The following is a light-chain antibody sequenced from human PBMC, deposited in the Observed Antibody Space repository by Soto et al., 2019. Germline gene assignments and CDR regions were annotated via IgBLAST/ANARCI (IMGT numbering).Light chain of an antibody. CDR2: GAS. CDR1: QSVSSN. CDR3: QQYHNLWT. Sequence: EIVMTQSPATLSVSPGERATLSCRASQSVSSNLAWYQQKPGQAPRLLIYGASTRATGIAARFSGSGSGTEFTLTISSLQSEDFALYYCQQYHNLWTFGQGTKVDIK. J-gene: IGKJ1*01. V-gene: IGKV3-15*01.